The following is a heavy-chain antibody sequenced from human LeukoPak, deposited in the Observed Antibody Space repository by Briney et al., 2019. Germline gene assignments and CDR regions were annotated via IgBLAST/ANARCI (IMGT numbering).Heavy chain of an antibody. V-gene: IGHV4-59*12. CDR1: GGSISNYY. Sequence: PSETLSLTCTVSGGSISNYYWSWIRQPPGKGLEWIGYIYYSGNTNYNPSLKSRVTISVDTSKNHFSLKLSSVTAADTAVYYRARTPNYDILTGYHDAFDIWGQGTMVTVSS. J-gene: IGHJ3*02. CDR3: ARTPNYDILTGYHDAFDI. CDR2: IYYSGNT. D-gene: IGHD3-9*01.